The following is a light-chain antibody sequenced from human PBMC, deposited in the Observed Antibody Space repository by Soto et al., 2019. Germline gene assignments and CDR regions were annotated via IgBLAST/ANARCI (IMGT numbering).Light chain of an antibody. V-gene: IGKV1-5*03. Sequence: DIQMTQSPSTLSASAGDRVTITCRASQIIDMYLAWYQQKPGQAPSLLIYRASSLQSGVPSRFSGSGSGTEFTLTISSLQPDDFATYYCQQSITYPWTFGQGTKVDIK. CDR1: QIIDMY. CDR3: QQSITYPWT. CDR2: RAS. J-gene: IGKJ1*01.